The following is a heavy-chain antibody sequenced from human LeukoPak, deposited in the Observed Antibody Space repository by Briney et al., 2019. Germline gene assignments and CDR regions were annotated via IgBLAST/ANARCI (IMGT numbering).Heavy chain of an antibody. D-gene: IGHD1-1*01. CDR3: ARQLERPGSVAFDI. J-gene: IGHJ3*02. CDR2: INTNTGNP. V-gene: IGHV7-4-1*02. Sequence: ASVKVSCKASGYTFTSYAMNWVRQAPGQGLEWMGWINTNTGNPTYAQGLTGRFVFSLDTSVSTAYLQISSLKAEDTAVYYCARQLERPGSVAFDIWGQGTMVTVSS. CDR1: GYTFTSYA.